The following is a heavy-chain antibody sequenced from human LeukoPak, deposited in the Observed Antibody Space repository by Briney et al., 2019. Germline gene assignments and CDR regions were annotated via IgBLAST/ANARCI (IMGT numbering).Heavy chain of an antibody. CDR1: GGSISSYF. Sequence: SETLSLTCTVSGGSISSYFWSWIRQPPGKGLEWIGYIYYSGSTNYNPSLKSRVTISVDTSKNQFSLKLSSVTAADTAVYYCARGYCSTTSCFDWFDPWGQGTLVTVSS. J-gene: IGHJ5*02. CDR2: IYYSGST. V-gene: IGHV4-59*01. D-gene: IGHD2-2*01. CDR3: ARGYCSTTSCFDWFDP.